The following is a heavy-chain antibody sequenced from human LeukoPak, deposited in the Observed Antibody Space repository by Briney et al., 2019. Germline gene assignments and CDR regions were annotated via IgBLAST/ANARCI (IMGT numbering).Heavy chain of an antibody. V-gene: IGHV1-2*06. D-gene: IGHD6-6*01. CDR3: ARDGRQANAFDI. CDR1: GYTFTGYY. J-gene: IGHJ3*02. Sequence: GASVKVSCKASGYTFTGYYIHWVRQAPGQGVEWMGRINPNSGGTNCAQKFQDRVTITWDTSISTAYMELTRLRSDDTAVYYCARDGRQANAFDIWGQGTMVTVSS. CDR2: INPNSGGT.